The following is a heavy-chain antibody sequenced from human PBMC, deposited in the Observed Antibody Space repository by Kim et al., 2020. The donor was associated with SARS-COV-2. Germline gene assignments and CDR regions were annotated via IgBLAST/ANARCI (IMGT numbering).Heavy chain of an antibody. J-gene: IGHJ6*02. Sequence: NGRFTISRYNSKNTLYLQMNSLRAADTAVYYCAKGIDSNYEFYYYYGMDVWGQGTTVTVSS. D-gene: IGHD4-4*01. CDR3: AKGIDSNYEFYYYYGMDV. V-gene: IGHV3-30*02.